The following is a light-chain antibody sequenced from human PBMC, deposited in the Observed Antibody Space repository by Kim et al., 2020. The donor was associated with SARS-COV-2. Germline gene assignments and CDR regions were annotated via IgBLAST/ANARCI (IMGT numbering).Light chain of an antibody. Sequence: DIQMTQSPSSLSAFVGNRVTITCRASQDISSSLAWYQQKPGKAPKLLLYGTSSLESGVPSRFSGSGSGPDYTLTIRSLQTEDFATYYCQQYNSAPCTFGQGTKLEI. CDR3: QQYNSAPCT. CDR1: QDISSS. V-gene: IGKV1-NL1*01. CDR2: GTS. J-gene: IGKJ2*02.